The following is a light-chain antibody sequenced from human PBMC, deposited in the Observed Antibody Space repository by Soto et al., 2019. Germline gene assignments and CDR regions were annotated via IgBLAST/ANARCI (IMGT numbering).Light chain of an antibody. V-gene: IGKV1-39*01. CDR2: AAS. CDR3: QQSYSTPPT. J-gene: IGKJ5*01. CDR1: QGIRND. Sequence: IQMTQSPSSGSAWVVGIGRSGFRASQGIRNDLDWFQQKPGKAPKLLIYAASSLQSGVPSRFSGSGSGTDFTLTISSLQPEDFATYYCQQSYSTPPTFGQGARLEN.